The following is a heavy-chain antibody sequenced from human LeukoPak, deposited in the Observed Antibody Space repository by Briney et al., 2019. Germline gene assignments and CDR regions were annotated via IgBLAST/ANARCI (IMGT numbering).Heavy chain of an antibody. V-gene: IGHV4-30-2*01. CDR1: GGSISSGGYS. J-gene: IGHJ4*02. CDR2: IYHSGST. D-gene: IGHD3-22*01. CDR3: ARVYRDSSGYYTFDY. Sequence: ASETLSLTCAVSGGSISSGGYSWSWIRQPPGQGLEWIGYIYHSGSTYYNPSLKSRVTLSVDRSKNQFSLKLSSVTAADTAVYYCARVYRDSSGYYTFDYWGQGTLVTVSS.